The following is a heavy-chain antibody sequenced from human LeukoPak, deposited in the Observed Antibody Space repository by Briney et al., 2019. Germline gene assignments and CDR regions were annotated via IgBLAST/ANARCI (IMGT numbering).Heavy chain of an antibody. D-gene: IGHD1-1*01. CDR2: ISPSGAIT. J-gene: IGHJ4*02. CDR3: TRGWTH. Sequence: ASVKVSCKASGYTFTTYYIHWVRQAPGQGLEWMGIISPSGAITSYAQKFQARVTISRSTSIRTAYMELSNLRSEDTAVYYCTRGWTHWGQGTLVTVSS. V-gene: IGHV1-46*01. CDR1: GYTFTTYY.